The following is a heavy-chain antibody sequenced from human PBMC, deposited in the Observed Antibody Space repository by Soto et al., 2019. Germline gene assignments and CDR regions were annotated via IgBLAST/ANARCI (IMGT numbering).Heavy chain of an antibody. CDR3: AREVARPDY. V-gene: IGHV1-18*01. J-gene: IGHJ4*02. CDR2: ISAYNGNT. CDR1: GYTFTSYG. Sequence: QVQLVQSGAEVKKPGASVKVSCKASGYTFTSYGFSWVRQAPGQGLEWMGWISAYNGNTHYAQKGQGRVTMTTDTSTCSVYMELRSVGSADTAVYYCAREVARPDYWGQGTLVTVSS. D-gene: IGHD6-6*01.